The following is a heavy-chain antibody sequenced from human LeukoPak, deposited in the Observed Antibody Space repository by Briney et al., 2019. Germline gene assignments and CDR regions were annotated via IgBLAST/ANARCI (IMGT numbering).Heavy chain of an antibody. Sequence: GGSLRLSCAASGFTFSSYGMHWVRQAPGKGLEWVAVIWYDGSNKYYADSVKGRFTISRDNSKNTLYLQMNSLRAEDTAAYYCAKLVSSNAAATPSDYWGQGTLVTVSS. J-gene: IGHJ4*02. CDR3: AKLVSSNAAATPSDY. CDR2: IWYDGSNK. V-gene: IGHV3-30*02. D-gene: IGHD6-13*01. CDR1: GFTFSSYG.